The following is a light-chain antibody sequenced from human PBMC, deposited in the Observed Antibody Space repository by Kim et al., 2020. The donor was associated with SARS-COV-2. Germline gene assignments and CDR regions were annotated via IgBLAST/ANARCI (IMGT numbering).Light chain of an antibody. CDR1: QSVSSN. V-gene: IGKV3-15*01. CDR3: QQYNNWPPART. J-gene: IGKJ1*01. Sequence: EIVMTQSPATLSVSPGGRATLSCRASQSVSSNLAWYQQKPGQAPRLLIYGASTRATGIPARFSGSGSGTEFTLTISSLQSEDFAVYYCQQYNNWPPARTFGQGTKVDIK. CDR2: GAS.